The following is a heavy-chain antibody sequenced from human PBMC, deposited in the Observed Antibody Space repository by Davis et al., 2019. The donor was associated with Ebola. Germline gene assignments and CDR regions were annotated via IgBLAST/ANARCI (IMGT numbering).Heavy chain of an antibody. J-gene: IGHJ4*02. CDR1: GFTVSSNY. Sequence: PGGSLRLSCAASGFTVSSNYMSWVRQAPGKGLEWVSVIYSGGSTYYADSVKGRFTISRHNSKNTLYLQMNSPRAEDTAVYYCAREGWGGTYYFDYWGQGTLVTVSS. CDR2: IYSGGST. D-gene: IGHD3-16*01. V-gene: IGHV3-53*04. CDR3: AREGWGGTYYFDY.